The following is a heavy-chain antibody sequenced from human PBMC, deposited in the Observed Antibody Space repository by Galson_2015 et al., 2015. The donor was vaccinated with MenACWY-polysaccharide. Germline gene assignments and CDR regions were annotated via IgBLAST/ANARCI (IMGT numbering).Heavy chain of an antibody. CDR1: GGSISSSRGYC. V-gene: IGHV4-39*07. CDR2: VCYNGIS. CDR3: ARERPFDP. D-gene: IGHD6-25*01. Sequence: ETLSLTCTVSGGSISSSRGYCWGWIRQPPGKGLEWIGSVCYNGISYYLPSLKSRLTMSLDTSKNQFSLNVNSVTAADTAVYYCARERPFDPWGQGILVTVSS. J-gene: IGHJ5*02.